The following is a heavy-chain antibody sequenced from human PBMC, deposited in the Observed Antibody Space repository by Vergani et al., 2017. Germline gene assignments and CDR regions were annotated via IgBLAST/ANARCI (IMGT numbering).Heavy chain of an antibody. CDR2: ISWNSGSI. J-gene: IGHJ4*02. D-gene: IGHD3-10*01. CDR3: AREASGIAENFDY. V-gene: IGHV3-9*01. Sequence: VQLVESGGGVVQPGRSLRLSCAASGFTFDDYAMHWVRQAPGKGLEWVSGISWNSGSIGYADSVKGRFTISRDNAKNSLYLQMNSLRAEDTAVYYCAREASGIAENFDYWGQGTLVTVSS. CDR1: GFTFDDYA.